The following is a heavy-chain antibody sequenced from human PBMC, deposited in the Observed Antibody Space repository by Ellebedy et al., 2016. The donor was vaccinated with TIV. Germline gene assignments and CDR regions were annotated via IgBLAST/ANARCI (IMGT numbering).Heavy chain of an antibody. CDR1: GVSITTYY. V-gene: IGHV4-59*01. J-gene: IGHJ4*02. CDR2: IYYSGST. Sequence: SETLSLTXTVSGVSITTYYWSWNRQSPGKGLEWIGSIYYSGSTDYSPFLKSRVTISLDTSRNQFSLSLSSVTAADTAVYYCARGRVPGYWGQGTLVTVSS. CDR3: ARGRVPGY. D-gene: IGHD3-3*01.